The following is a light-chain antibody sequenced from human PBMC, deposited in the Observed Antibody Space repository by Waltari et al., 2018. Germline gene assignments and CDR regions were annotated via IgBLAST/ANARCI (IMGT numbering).Light chain of an antibody. J-gene: IGLJ2*01. CDR2: EVT. CDR1: SSDVGGYNY. CDR3: SADAGGKVV. V-gene: IGLV2-8*01. Sequence: QSALTQPPSASGSPGQSVTISCTGTSSDVGGYNYGSWYQQHPGKAPKLMIYEVTKRRSGVPGRCSRSKSGTTASLTVSEVQAEDEDDCCCSADAGGKVVFGGGTKLTVL.